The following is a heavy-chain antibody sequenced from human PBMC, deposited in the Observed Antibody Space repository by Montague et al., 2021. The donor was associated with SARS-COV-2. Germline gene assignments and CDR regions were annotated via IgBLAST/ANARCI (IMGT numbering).Heavy chain of an antibody. D-gene: IGHD3-10*01. CDR1: GGSITYSSYY. CDR3: ARASFYYGSGSHYNNWFDS. J-gene: IGHJ5*01. V-gene: IGHV4-39*07. CDR2: IYYSGTA. Sequence: SETLSLTCTMSGGSITYSSYYWGWIRLPPGKGLEWIGSIYYSGTAYYNASLKSRVTMSLDMSKNQLSLRLKSTTAADTAVYFCARASFYYGSGSHYNNWFDSWGQGTVVTASS.